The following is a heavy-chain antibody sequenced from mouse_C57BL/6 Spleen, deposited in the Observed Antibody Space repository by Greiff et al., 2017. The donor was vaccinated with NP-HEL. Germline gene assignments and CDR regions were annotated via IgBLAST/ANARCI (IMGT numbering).Heavy chain of an antibody. Sequence: VMLVESGPGLVQPSQSLSITCTVSGFSLTSYGVHWVRQSPGKGLEWLGVIWSGGSTDYNAAFISRLSISKDNSKSQVFFKMNSLQADDTAIYYCARIYYYGSGGFAYWGQGTLVTVSA. J-gene: IGHJ3*01. V-gene: IGHV2-2*01. D-gene: IGHD1-1*01. CDR1: GFSLTSYG. CDR2: IWSGGST. CDR3: ARIYYYGSGGFAY.